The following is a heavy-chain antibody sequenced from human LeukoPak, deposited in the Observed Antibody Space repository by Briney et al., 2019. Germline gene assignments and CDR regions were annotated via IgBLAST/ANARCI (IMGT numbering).Heavy chain of an antibody. CDR3: AKARMRYSYDYYFDY. Sequence: GRSLRLSCAASGFTFSSYGMHWVRQAPGKGLEWGAVISYDGSNKYYADSVKGRFTISRDNSKSTLYLQMNSLRAEDTAVYYCAKARMRYSYDYYFDYWGQGTLVTVSS. J-gene: IGHJ4*02. CDR1: GFTFSSYG. V-gene: IGHV3-30*18. D-gene: IGHD5-18*01. CDR2: ISYDGSNK.